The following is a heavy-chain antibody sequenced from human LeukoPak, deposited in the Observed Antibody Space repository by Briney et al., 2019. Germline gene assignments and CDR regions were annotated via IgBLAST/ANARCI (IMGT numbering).Heavy chain of an antibody. V-gene: IGHV1-69*06. D-gene: IGHD3-10*01. CDR3: ARYYYGSGGSLGYFDY. CDR1: GGTFSSYA. J-gene: IGHJ4*02. Sequence: ASVKVSCKASGGTFSSYAISWVRQAPGQGLEWMGGIIPIFGTANYAQKFQGRVTITADKSTSTVYMELSSLRSEDTAVYYCARYYYGSGGSLGYFDYWGQGTLVTVSS. CDR2: IIPIFGTA.